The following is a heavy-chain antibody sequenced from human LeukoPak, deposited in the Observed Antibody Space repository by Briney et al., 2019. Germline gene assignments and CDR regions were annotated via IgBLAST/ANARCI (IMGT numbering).Heavy chain of an antibody. J-gene: IGHJ4*02. D-gene: IGHD1-26*01. CDR1: GFVFRNYF. V-gene: IGHV3-7*03. Sequence: GGSLRLSCAASGFVFRNYFMSWVRQAPGKGLEWVANIKQDGSEKYYVDSVKGRFTISRDNAKNSLYLQMNSLRAEDTAVYYCARWEASKEFDYWGQGTLVTVSS. CDR3: ARWEASKEFDY. CDR2: IKQDGSEK.